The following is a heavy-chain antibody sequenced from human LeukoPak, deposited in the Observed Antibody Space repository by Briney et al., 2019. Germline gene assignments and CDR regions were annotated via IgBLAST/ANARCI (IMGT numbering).Heavy chain of an antibody. CDR2: IYFSGGT. CDR1: GDSISSSNCY. J-gene: IGHJ6*03. D-gene: IGHD3-3*01. V-gene: IGHV4-39*07. CDR3: ARGVVYYDFWSGYPVGHYYYMDV. Sequence: PSETLSLTCTVSGDSISSSNCYWGWIRQPPGKGLEWIGSIYFSGGTYYNASLKSRVTISVDTSKNQFSLKLSSVTAADTAVYYCARGVVYYDFWSGYPVGHYYYMDVWGKGTTVTVSS.